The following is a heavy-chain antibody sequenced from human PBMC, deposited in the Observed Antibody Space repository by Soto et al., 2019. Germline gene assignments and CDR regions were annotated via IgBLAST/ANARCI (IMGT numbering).Heavy chain of an antibody. V-gene: IGHV4-39*01. CDR3: ARPVYYDILTGYSHYGMDV. D-gene: IGHD3-9*01. Sequence: SETLSLTCTVSGGSISSSSYYWGWIRQPPGKGLEWIGSIYYSGSTYYNPSLKSRVTISVDTSKNQFSLKLSSVTAADTAVYYCARPVYYDILTGYSHYGMDVWGQGTTVTVSS. CDR1: GGSISSSSYY. CDR2: IYYSGST. J-gene: IGHJ6*02.